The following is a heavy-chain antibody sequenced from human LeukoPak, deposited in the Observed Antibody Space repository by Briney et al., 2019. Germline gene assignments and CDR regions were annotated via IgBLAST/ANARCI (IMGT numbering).Heavy chain of an antibody. V-gene: IGHV3-48*02. D-gene: IGHD2-15*01. J-gene: IGHJ4*02. CDR1: GFTFSSYS. CDR3: ARTMSYCSGGSCYMGY. CDR2: ISSSSSTI. Sequence: GGSLRLSCAASGFTFSSYSMNWIRQAPGKGLEWVSYISSSSSTIYYADSVKGRFTISRDNAKNSLYLQMNSLRDEDTAVYYCARTMSYCSGGSCYMGYWGQGTLVTVSS.